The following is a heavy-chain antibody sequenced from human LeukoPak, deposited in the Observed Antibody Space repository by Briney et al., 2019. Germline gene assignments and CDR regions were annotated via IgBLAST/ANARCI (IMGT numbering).Heavy chain of an antibody. CDR3: TTKRIAVAGTWFDP. D-gene: IGHD6-19*01. J-gene: IGHJ5*02. CDR2: IKSKTDGGTT. V-gene: IGHV3-15*01. Sequence: GGSLRLSCAASGFTFSNHWMHWVRQAPGKGVEWVGRIKSKTDGGTTDYAAPVKGRFTISRDDSKNTLYLQMNSLKTEDSAVYYCTTKRIAVAGTWFDPWGQGTLVTVSS. CDR1: GFTFSNHW.